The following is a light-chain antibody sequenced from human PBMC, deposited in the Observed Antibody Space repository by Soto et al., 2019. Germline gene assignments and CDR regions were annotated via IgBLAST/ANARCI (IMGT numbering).Light chain of an antibody. CDR2: GNT. CDR1: SSNIGANYD. J-gene: IGLJ2*01. CDR3: QSYDSSLSVV. V-gene: IGLV1-40*01. Sequence: QSVLTQPPSVSGAPGQRVTISCTWSSSNIGANYDVHWYQRLPGTAPNLLIYGNTNRPSGVPDRFSGSKSGTSASLAITGLQAEDEADYYCQSYDSSLSVVFGGGTKLTV.